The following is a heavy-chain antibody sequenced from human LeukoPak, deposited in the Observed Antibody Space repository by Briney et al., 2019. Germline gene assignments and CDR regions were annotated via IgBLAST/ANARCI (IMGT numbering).Heavy chain of an antibody. CDR3: AITAPAYYYDSSGYLEPGAFDI. J-gene: IGHJ3*02. V-gene: IGHV5-51*01. Sequence: GESLKISCKGSGYSFTSYWIGWVRQMPGKGLEWMGIIYPGDSDTRYSPSFQGQVTISADKSISTAYLQWSSLKASDTAMYYCAITAPAYYYDSSGYLEPGAFDIWSQGTMVTVSS. CDR2: IYPGDSDT. CDR1: GYSFTSYW. D-gene: IGHD3-22*01.